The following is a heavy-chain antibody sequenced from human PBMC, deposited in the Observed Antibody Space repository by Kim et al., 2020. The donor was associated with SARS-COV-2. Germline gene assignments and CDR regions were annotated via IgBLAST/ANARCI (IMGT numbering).Heavy chain of an antibody. J-gene: IGHJ3*02. D-gene: IGHD3-22*01. Sequence: SETLSLTCTVSGGSLSSSTYYWAWIRQPPGKGLVWIATIYYTGSTYYSPSLRSRVTISIDKPKNQFSLKLSSVTAADTAVYYCARGRGAFYFDTGGYDSFDIWGRGTMLTVSS. V-gene: IGHV4-39*07. CDR2: IYYTGST. CDR1: GGSLSSSTYY. CDR3: ARGRGAFYFDTGGYDSFDI.